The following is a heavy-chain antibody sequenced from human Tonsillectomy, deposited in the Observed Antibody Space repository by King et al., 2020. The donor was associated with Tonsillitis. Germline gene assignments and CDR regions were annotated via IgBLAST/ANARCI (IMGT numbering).Heavy chain of an antibody. Sequence: VQLVESGGGVVQPGRSLRLSCAASGFNFSNYAMHWVRQAPGKGLEWVAFISYDGSNKYYADSVKGRFTVSRDNSKNTHYLQMNSLRTEDTAVYYCARVRVIVQYIISGPPDYWGQGTLVTVSS. CDR3: ARVRVIVQYIISGPPDY. V-gene: IGHV3-30*04. D-gene: IGHD6-6*01. CDR1: GFNFSNYA. J-gene: IGHJ4*02. CDR2: ISYDGSNK.